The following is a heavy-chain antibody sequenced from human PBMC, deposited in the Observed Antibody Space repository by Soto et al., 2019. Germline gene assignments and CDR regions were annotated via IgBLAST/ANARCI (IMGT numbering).Heavy chain of an antibody. CDR3: ARDIRRGTSWFDP. CDR2: MNPTSGNT. CDR1: GSSFTNYD. J-gene: IGHJ5*02. Sequence: GASVKVSCKAYGSSFTNYDISWLRQATGQGLEWMGWMNPTSGNTGYAQKFQGRVTMTRNSSINTAYMELSSLRSEDTAVYYCARDIRRGTSWFDPWGQGTLVTVSS. V-gene: IGHV1-8*01. D-gene: IGHD3-10*01.